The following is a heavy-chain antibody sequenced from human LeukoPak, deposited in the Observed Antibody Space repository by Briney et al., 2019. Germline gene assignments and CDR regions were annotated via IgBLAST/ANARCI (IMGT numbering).Heavy chain of an antibody. CDR3: ARVHSPRLRFLKY. J-gene: IGHJ4*02. V-gene: IGHV3-48*01. CDR1: GFTFSSYS. CDR2: ISSSSSTI. D-gene: IGHD3-3*01. Sequence: PGGSLRLSCAASGFTFSSYSMNWVRQAPGKGLEWVSYISSSSSTIYYADSVKGRFTISRDNAKNSLYLQMNSLRAEDTAMYYCARVHSPRLRFLKYWGQGTLVTVSS.